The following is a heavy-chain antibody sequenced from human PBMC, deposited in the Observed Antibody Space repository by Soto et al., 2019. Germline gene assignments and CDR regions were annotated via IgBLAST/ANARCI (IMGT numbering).Heavy chain of an antibody. Sequence: QVQLQESGPGLVKPSQTLSLTCTVSGGSISSGGYYWSWIRQHPGKGLEWIGHIYYSGSTYYNPFLKSRVTISVDTSKNQFSLKLSSVTAADTAVYYCARGISRSPGAFDIWGQGTMVTVSS. CDR3: ARGISRSPGAFDI. CDR2: IYYSGST. CDR1: GGSISSGGYY. J-gene: IGHJ3*02. D-gene: IGHD2-2*01. V-gene: IGHV4-31*03.